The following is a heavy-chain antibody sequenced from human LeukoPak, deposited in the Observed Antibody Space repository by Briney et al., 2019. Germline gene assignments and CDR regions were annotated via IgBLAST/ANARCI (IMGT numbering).Heavy chain of an antibody. CDR1: GFTFSSYA. V-gene: IGHV3-23*01. CDR3: ARDYFDSSGPDY. D-gene: IGHD3-22*01. Sequence: SGGSLRLSCEASGFTFSSYAMSWVRQAPGKGLEWVSVISGTGGSTHYADSVKGRFTISRDNSQNTLYLQMNSLRAEDTAVYYCARDYFDSSGPDYWGQGTLVTVSS. CDR2: ISGTGGST. J-gene: IGHJ4*02.